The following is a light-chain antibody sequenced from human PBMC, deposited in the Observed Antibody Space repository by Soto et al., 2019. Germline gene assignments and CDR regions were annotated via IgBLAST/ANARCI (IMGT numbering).Light chain of an antibody. CDR1: QTASSSH. J-gene: IGKJ2*01. CDR3: QQYGRSTYT. CDR2: DAS. Sequence: EIVLTQSPGALSLSPGERATLSCRASQTASSSHLAWYQQKPGQAPRLLIYDASSRATGISDRFSGSGSGTDFTLTISILEPEDFAVYYCQQYGRSTYTFGQGTKVEIK. V-gene: IGKV3-20*01.